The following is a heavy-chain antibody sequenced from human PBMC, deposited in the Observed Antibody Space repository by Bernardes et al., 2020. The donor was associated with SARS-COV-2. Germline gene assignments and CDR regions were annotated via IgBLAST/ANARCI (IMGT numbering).Heavy chain of an antibody. CDR1: GGSISSGGYY. CDR3: ARVREYYDILTGYYRGIAYFDY. CDR2: IYYSGST. J-gene: IGHJ4*02. Sequence: SETLSLTCTVSGGSISSGGYYWSWIRQHPGKGLEWIGYIYYSGSTYYNPSLKSRVTISVDTSKNQFSLKLSSVTAADTAVYYCARVREYYDILTGYYRGIAYFDYWGQGTLVTVSS. D-gene: IGHD3-9*01. V-gene: IGHV4-31*03.